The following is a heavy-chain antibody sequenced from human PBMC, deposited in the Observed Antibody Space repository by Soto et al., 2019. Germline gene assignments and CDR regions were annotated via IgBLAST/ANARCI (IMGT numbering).Heavy chain of an antibody. V-gene: IGHV4-4*02. D-gene: IGHD3-10*01. J-gene: IGHJ5*02. Sequence: SETLSLTCAVSGGSISSSNWWSWVRQPPGKGLEWIGEIYHSGSTNYNPSLKSRVTISVDKSKNQFSLKLSSVTAADTAVYYCARDRSRITMVRGVMGLDPWGQGTLVTVSS. CDR3: ARDRSRITMVRGVMGLDP. CDR2: IYHSGST. CDR1: GGSISSSNW.